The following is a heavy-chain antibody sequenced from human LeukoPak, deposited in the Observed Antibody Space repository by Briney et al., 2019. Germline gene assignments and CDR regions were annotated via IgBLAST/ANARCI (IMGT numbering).Heavy chain of an antibody. CDR3: ARHQGSGSHTFRYYYYMDV. J-gene: IGHJ6*03. CDR1: GYSFTTYW. Sequence: GESLKISCKGSGYSFTTYWIGWVRQMPGKGLEWMGIIYPGDSDTKYSPSFQGQVTISADKSTSTAYLQWSSLKASDTAMYYCARHQGSGSHTFRYYYYMDVWGKGTTVTVSS. V-gene: IGHV5-51*01. D-gene: IGHD3-10*01. CDR2: IYPGDSDT.